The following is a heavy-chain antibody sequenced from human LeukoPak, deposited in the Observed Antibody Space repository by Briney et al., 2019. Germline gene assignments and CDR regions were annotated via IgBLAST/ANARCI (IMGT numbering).Heavy chain of an antibody. D-gene: IGHD4-11*01. CDR3: ARDATTEGPYYFDY. J-gene: IGHJ4*02. Sequence: GGSLRLSCAASGFTFSSYWMSWVRQAPGKGLEWVANIKQDGSEKYYVDSVKGRFTISRDNAKNSLYLQMNSLRAEDTAVYYCARDATTEGPYYFDYWGQGTLVTVSS. V-gene: IGHV3-7*01. CDR1: GFTFSSYW. CDR2: IKQDGSEK.